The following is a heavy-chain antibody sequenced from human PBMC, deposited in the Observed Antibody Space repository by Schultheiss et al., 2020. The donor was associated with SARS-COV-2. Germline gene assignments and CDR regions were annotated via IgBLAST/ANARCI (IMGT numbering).Heavy chain of an antibody. D-gene: IGHD3-3*01. Sequence: ASVKVSCKASGYTLTGYHMHWVRQAPGQGLEWMGWINPNSGGTNYAQKFQGRVTMTRNTSISTAYMELSSLRSEDTAVYYCASTSRITIFGVVTHFDYWGQGTLVTVSS. CDR2: INPNSGGT. J-gene: IGHJ4*02. CDR1: GYTLTGYH. CDR3: ASTSRITIFGVVTHFDY. V-gene: IGHV1-2*02.